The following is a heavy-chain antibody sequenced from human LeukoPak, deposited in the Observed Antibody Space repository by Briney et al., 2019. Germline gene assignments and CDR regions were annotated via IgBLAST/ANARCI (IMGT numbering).Heavy chain of an antibody. J-gene: IGHJ4*02. CDR2: INPSGGSR. CDR1: GYTFTSYY. Sequence: ASVKVSCKASGYTFTSYYMHWVRQAPGQGLEWMGIINPSGGSRSYAQKFQGRVTMTRDTSTSTVYMELSSLRSEDTAVYYCARDLYDSSGYGRYYFDYWGQGTLVTVSS. V-gene: IGHV1-46*01. D-gene: IGHD3-22*01. CDR3: ARDLYDSSGYGRYYFDY.